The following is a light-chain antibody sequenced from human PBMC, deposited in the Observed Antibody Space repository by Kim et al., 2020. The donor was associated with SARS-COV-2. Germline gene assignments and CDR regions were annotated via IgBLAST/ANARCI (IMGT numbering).Light chain of an antibody. CDR3: SSYAGSNNFGV. J-gene: IGLJ3*02. CDR1: RSYVGGYTY. Sequence: SVSISCTGTRSYVGGYTYVSWYQPHPGKAPTLMIYDVSKRPSGVPDRFSGSTSGNTASLPVSGLQAEDEADYYCSSYAGSNNFGVFGGGTQLTVL. CDR2: DVS. V-gene: IGLV2-8*01.